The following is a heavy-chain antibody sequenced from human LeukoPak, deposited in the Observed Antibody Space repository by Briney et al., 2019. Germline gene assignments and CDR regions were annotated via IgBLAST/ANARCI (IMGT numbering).Heavy chain of an antibody. J-gene: IGHJ4*02. Sequence: PGGSLRLSCAASGFTFSNYAMIWVRQAPGKGLEWVSAISGSGGNPYYADSVEGRFTVSRDNSKNTLYLQMNSLRPDDTAVYYCARDRRDGNNLAFHFDYWGQGTLVTVSS. CDR2: ISGSGGNP. V-gene: IGHV3-23*01. CDR3: ARDRRDGNNLAFHFDY. CDR1: GFTFSNYA. D-gene: IGHD5-24*01.